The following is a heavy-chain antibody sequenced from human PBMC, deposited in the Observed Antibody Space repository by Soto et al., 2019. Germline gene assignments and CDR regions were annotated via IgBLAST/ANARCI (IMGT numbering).Heavy chain of an antibody. Sequence: PSETLFLTCTVSGASISSSNYYWGWIRQPPGRGLEWIGTMYYSGRTYYNPSLKSRVTTSVDTSKNQFSLKLSAVTATDTAVYYCARHGNTVTTGYYYGMDVWGQGTTVTVSS. CDR1: GASISSSNYY. V-gene: IGHV4-39*01. D-gene: IGHD4-17*01. J-gene: IGHJ6*02. CDR2: MYYSGRT. CDR3: ARHGNTVTTGYYYGMDV.